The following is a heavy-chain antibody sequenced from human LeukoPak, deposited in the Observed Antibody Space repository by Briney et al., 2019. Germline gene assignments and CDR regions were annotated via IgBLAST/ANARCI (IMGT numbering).Heavy chain of an antibody. CDR1: GFSINTYT. V-gene: IGHV3-48*03. Sequence: GGSLRLFCDASGFSINTYTMYWVRQAPGKGLEWVSYISSSGSTIYYADSVKGRFTISRDNAKNSLYLQMNSLRAEDTAVYYCARAGSGRSPDWFDPWGQGTLVTVSS. D-gene: IGHD1-26*01. J-gene: IGHJ5*02. CDR3: ARAGSGRSPDWFDP. CDR2: ISSSGSTI.